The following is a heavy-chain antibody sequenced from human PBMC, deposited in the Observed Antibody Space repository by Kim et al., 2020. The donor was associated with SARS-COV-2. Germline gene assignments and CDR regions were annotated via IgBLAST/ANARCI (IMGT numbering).Heavy chain of an antibody. J-gene: IGHJ4*02. V-gene: IGHV3-33*05. Sequence: GGSLRLSCAASGFTFSSYGMHWVRQAPGKGLEWVAVISYDGSNKYYTDSVKGRFTISRDNSKNTLYLQMNSLRAEDTAVYYCARAPELPWFDYWGQGTLVTVSS. D-gene: IGHD1-26*01. CDR1: GFTFSSYG. CDR3: ARAPELPWFDY. CDR2: ISYDGSNK.